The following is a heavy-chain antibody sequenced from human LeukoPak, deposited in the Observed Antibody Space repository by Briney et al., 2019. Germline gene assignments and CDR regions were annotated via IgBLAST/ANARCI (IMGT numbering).Heavy chain of an antibody. CDR1: GFTFSSYA. CDR2: ISYDGSNK. CDR3: SKDLTSDFGGDLDP. J-gene: IGHJ5*02. Sequence: PGGSLRLSCAASGFTFSSYAMHWVRQAPGKGLEWVAVISYDGSNKYYADSVKGRFTISRDNSKNTVYLQMNSLRVEDAAVYYCSKDLTSDFGGDLDPWGQGTLVTVSS. V-gene: IGHV3-30-3*01. D-gene: IGHD3-10*01.